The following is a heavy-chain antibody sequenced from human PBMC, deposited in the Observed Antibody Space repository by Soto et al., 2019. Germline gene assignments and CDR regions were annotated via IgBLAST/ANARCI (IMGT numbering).Heavy chain of an antibody. D-gene: IGHD2-21*02. J-gene: IGHJ4*02. V-gene: IGHV3-21*06. CDR2: ISSTTNYI. CDR3: LRVTEDPASGLDF. Sequence: PGGSLRLSCAACGVTFTTYRMNWVRKAPGKGLEWGSSISSTTNYIYYGDSMKGRFTISRDNAKNSLYLEMNSLRAEDTAVYYSLRVTEDPASGLDFVGQGILVTVAS. CDR1: GVTFTTYR.